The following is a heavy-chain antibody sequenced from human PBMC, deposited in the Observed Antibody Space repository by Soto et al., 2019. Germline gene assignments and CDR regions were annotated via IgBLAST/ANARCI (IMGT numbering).Heavy chain of an antibody. D-gene: IGHD5-12*01. J-gene: IGHJ4*02. Sequence: PGGSLRLSCAPSGFTFSSYSMNWVRQAPGKGLEWVSSISSSSNYIYYTDSVKGRFTISRDNAKNSLFLQMNSLRAEDTAVYYCARAPYNGYDNYFDYWGQGTLVTVSS. CDR3: ARAPYNGYDNYFDY. V-gene: IGHV3-21*01. CDR2: ISSSSNYI. CDR1: GFTFSSYS.